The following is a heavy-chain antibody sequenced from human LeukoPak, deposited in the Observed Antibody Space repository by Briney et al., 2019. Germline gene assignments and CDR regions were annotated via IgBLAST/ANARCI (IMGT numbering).Heavy chain of an antibody. V-gene: IGHV4-34*01. CDR1: GGSFSGYY. CDR3: ARGGNLEVPAAISRRDNWFDP. Sequence: SETLSLTCAVYGGSFSGYYWSWIRQPPGKGLEWIGEINHSGSTNYNPSLKSRVTISVDTSKNQFSLKLSSVTAADTAVYYCARGGNLEVPAAISRRDNWFDPWGQGTLVTVSS. CDR2: INHSGST. D-gene: IGHD2-2*02. J-gene: IGHJ5*02.